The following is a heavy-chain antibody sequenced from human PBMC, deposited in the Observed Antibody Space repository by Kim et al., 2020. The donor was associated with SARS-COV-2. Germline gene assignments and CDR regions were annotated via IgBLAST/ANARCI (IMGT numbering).Heavy chain of an antibody. D-gene: IGHD2-2*03. V-gene: IGHV4-38-2*02. Sequence: SETLSLTCTVSGYSINSGYYWGWIRQPPGKGLEWIGSIYHSGDTYFNPSLRSRVTISLDTSRNQFSLKLSSVTAADTAVYYCAGYCSSATCSADYWGQGTLVTVSS. CDR3: AGYCSSATCSADY. J-gene: IGHJ4*02. CDR2: IYHSGDT. CDR1: GYSINSGYY.